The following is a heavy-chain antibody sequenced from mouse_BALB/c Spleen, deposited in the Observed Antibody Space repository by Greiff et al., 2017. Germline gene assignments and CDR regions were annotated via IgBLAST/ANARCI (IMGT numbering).Heavy chain of an antibody. J-gene: IGHJ2*01. V-gene: IGHV3-2*02. D-gene: IGHD4-1*01. CDR3: AREVLGRFDY. Sequence: DVKLVESGPGLVKPSQSLSLTCTVTGYSITSDYAWNWIRQFPGNKLEWMGYISYSGSTSYNPSLKSRISITRDTSKNQFFLQLNSVTTEDTATYYCAREVLGRFDYWGQGTTLTVSS. CDR2: ISYSGST. CDR1: GYSITSDYA.